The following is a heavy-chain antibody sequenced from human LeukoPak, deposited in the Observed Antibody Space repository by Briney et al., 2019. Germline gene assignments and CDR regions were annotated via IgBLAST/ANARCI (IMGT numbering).Heavy chain of an antibody. CDR1: GFTFSSYG. CDR3: AKMAGGHSGYDFLPFSAVDY. CDR2: ISYDGSNK. V-gene: IGHV3-30*18. Sequence: GGSLRLSCAASGFTFSSYGMHWVRQAPGKGLEWVAVISYDGSNKYYADSVKGRFTISRDNSKNTLHLQMNSLRAEDTAVYYCAKMAGGHSGYDFLPFSAVDYWGQGTLVTVSS. D-gene: IGHD5-12*01. J-gene: IGHJ4*02.